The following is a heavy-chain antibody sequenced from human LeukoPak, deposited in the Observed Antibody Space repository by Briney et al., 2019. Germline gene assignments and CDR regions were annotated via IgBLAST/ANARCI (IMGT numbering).Heavy chain of an antibody. Sequence: GGSLRLSCAASGFTFSNYSMNWVRQAPGKGLEWVSSISSSSSYIYYADSLKGRFTISRDNAKNSLFLQMNSLRAEDTAVYYCARGCCSTTSCYTGPFDYWGQGTLVTVSS. CDR3: ARGCCSTTSCYTGPFDY. D-gene: IGHD2-2*02. CDR2: ISSSSSYI. CDR1: GFTFSNYS. J-gene: IGHJ4*02. V-gene: IGHV3-21*01.